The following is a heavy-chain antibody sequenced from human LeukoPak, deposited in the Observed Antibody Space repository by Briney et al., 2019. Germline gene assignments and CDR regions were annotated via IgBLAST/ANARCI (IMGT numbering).Heavy chain of an antibody. CDR1: GFTFSDYY. V-gene: IGHV3-11*01. D-gene: IGHD4-23*01. CDR2: ISSSGSTI. CDR3: ARDYSPPTVVTPGAFDI. J-gene: IGHJ3*02. Sequence: GGSLRLSCAASGFTFSDYYMSWIRQAPGKGLEWVSYISSSGSTIYYADSVKGRFTISRDNAKNSLYLQMNSLRAEDTAVYYCARDYSPPTVVTPGAFDIWGQGTMVTVSS.